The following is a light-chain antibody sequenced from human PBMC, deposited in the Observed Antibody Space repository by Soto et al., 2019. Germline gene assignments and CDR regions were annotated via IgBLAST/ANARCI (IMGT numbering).Light chain of an antibody. CDR2: KAS. CDR3: QQYNSYPLT. V-gene: IGKV1-5*03. CDR1: QSISSW. J-gene: IGKJ4*01. Sequence: DIQMTQSPSTLSASVGDRVTITCRDIQSISSWLAWYQQKPGKAPNLLIYKASSLESGVPSRFSGSGSGTEFTLTISSLQPDDFATYYCQQYNSYPLTFGGGTKVEIK.